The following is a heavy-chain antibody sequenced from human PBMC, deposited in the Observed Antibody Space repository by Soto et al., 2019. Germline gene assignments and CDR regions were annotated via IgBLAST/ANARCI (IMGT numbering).Heavy chain of an antibody. CDR1: GFTFSTYA. D-gene: IGHD6-13*01. CDR2: ISYNGADR. V-gene: IGHV3-23*01. CDR3: AKRVAASGSGWDY. Sequence: EVQLLESGGGLVQPGESLRLSCAASGFTFSTYAMTWVRQAPGKGLEWVSGISYNGADRYYADSVRGRFTISRDNSKNALYLQMNSLRADDTALYYCAKRVAASGSGWDYWGQGTLVTVSS. J-gene: IGHJ4*02.